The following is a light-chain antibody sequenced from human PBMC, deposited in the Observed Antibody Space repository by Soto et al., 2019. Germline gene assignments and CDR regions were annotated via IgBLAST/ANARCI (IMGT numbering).Light chain of an antibody. CDR1: HSVSTN. J-gene: IGKJ1*01. CDR3: QQRSNWLWT. V-gene: IGKV3-11*01. CDR2: DAS. Sequence: EIVVTQSPASLSVSPGERATLSCRASHSVSTNLAWYLQKPGQAPRLLIYDASNRATGIPARFSGSGSGTDFTLTISSLEPEDFAVYYCQQRSNWLWTFGQGTKVDIK.